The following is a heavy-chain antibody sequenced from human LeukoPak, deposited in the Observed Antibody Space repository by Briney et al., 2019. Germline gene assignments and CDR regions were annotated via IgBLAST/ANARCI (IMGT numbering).Heavy chain of an antibody. V-gene: IGHV4-34*01. CDR2: INHSGST. J-gene: IGHJ6*03. CDR3: AGTIGYYYYYYMDV. D-gene: IGHD2-8*01. Sequence: TSETLSLTCAVYGGSFSGYYWSWIRQPPGKGLEWIGEINHSGSTNYNPSLKSRVTISVDTSKNQFSLKLSSVTAADTAVYYCAGTIGYYYYYYMDVWGKGTTVTISS. CDR1: GGSFSGYY.